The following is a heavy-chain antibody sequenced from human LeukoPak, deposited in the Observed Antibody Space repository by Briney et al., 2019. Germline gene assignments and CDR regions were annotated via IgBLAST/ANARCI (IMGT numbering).Heavy chain of an antibody. Sequence: PSEPLSLPCTVPRGSISNYYWSWIRQPAGEAPESFGRVYSSGSTNYNPPPKSRVPMSVDTSNKQFFLKLSSVIAADTAVYYCARHYCGGDCYSRWYFDLWGRGTLVTVSS. CDR3: ARHYCGGDCYSRWYFDL. CDR2: VYSSGST. D-gene: IGHD2-21*02. CDR1: RGSISNYY. V-gene: IGHV4-4*07. J-gene: IGHJ2*01.